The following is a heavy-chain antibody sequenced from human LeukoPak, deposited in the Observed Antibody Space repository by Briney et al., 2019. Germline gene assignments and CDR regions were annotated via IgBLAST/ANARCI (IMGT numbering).Heavy chain of an antibody. CDR3: AKDPGYYDSSGYRYMDY. CDR1: GFTFSSYG. V-gene: IGHV3-30*02. J-gene: IGHJ4*02. CDR2: IRYDGSNK. D-gene: IGHD3-22*01. Sequence: GGSLRLSCAASGFTFSSYGMHWVRQAPGKGLEWVAFIRYDGSNKYYADSVKGRFTISRDNSKNTLYLQMNSLRAEDTAVYYCAKDPGYYDSSGYRYMDYWGQGTLVTVSS.